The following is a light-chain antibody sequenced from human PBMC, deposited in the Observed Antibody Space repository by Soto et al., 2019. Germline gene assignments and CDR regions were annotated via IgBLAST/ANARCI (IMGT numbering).Light chain of an antibody. CDR2: DAF. V-gene: IGKV3-15*01. CDR1: HNVRTR. Sequence: ENVMTHSPATLSVSPGERATLSCRACHNVRTRLAWYQQKPGQAPRLRIYDAFTRATGIPARFSGSASGTEFTLTISSLQSEDFAVYYCQQYDEWPLTFGGGTKVDIK. J-gene: IGKJ4*01. CDR3: QQYDEWPLT.